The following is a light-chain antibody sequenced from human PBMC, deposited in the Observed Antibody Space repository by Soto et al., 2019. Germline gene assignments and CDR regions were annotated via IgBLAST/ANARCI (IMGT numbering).Light chain of an antibody. Sequence: EIVLTQSPGTLSLSPGERATLSCRASQSVDSTYLAWYQQKPGQAPRLLIYGASSRATGTPDRFSGSGSGTDFTLTISRLEPEDFAVYYCQQYGSSLAWTFGQGTKVEIK. V-gene: IGKV3-20*01. CDR1: QSVDSTY. CDR2: GAS. J-gene: IGKJ1*01. CDR3: QQYGSSLAWT.